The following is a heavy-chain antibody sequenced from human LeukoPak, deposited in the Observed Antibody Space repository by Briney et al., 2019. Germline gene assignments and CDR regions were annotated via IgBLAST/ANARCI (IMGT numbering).Heavy chain of an antibody. CDR2: IYYSGST. Sequence: SETLSLTCTVSGGSISSYYWSWIRQPPGKGLEWIGYIYYSGSTNYNPSLKSRVTISVDTSKNQFSLKLSSVTAADTAVYYCARVDRGALDNWGQGTLVTVSS. J-gene: IGHJ4*02. CDR3: ARVDRGALDN. CDR1: GGSISSYY. V-gene: IGHV4-59*08. D-gene: IGHD3-22*01.